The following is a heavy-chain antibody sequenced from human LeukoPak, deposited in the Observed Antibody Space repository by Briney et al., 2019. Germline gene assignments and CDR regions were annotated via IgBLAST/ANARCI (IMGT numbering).Heavy chain of an antibody. D-gene: IGHD4-23*01. J-gene: IGHJ4*02. V-gene: IGHV3-48*04. CDR2: ISSSSSTI. Sequence: GGSLRLSCAASGFTFSSYSMNWVRQAPGKGLEWVSYISSSSSTIYYADSVKGRFTISRDNAKNSLYLQMNSLRAEDTAVYYCARPNPAYGGNSGFDYWGQGTLVTVSS. CDR1: GFTFSSYS. CDR3: ARPNPAYGGNSGFDY.